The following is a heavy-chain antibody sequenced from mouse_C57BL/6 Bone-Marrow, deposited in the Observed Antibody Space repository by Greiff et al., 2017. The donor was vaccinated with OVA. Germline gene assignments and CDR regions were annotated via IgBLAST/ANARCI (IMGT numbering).Heavy chain of an antibody. Sequence: QVTLKECGPGILQPSQTLSLTCSFSGFSLSTFGMGVGWIRQPSGKGLEWLAHIWWDDDKYYNPALKSRLTISKDTSKNQVFLKIANVDTADTATYYCARIPPLYYDYAWFAYWGQGTLVTVSA. V-gene: IGHV8-8*01. CDR3: ARIPPLYYDYAWFAY. J-gene: IGHJ3*01. CDR2: IWWDDDK. D-gene: IGHD2-4*01. CDR1: GFSLSTFGMG.